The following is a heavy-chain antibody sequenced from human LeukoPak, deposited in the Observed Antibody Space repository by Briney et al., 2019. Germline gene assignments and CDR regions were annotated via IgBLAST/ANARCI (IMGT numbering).Heavy chain of an antibody. CDR2: IYPGDSDT. CDR3: ARLVATVTTYYFDY. Sequence: GESLKISCKGSGYIFTTYWIGWVRQMPGKGLEWMGIIYPGDSDTRYSPSFQGQVTISADKSISTAYLQWSSLKASDTVMYYCARLVATVTTYYFDYWGQGTLVTVSS. V-gene: IGHV5-51*01. CDR1: GYIFTTYW. D-gene: IGHD4-17*01. J-gene: IGHJ4*02.